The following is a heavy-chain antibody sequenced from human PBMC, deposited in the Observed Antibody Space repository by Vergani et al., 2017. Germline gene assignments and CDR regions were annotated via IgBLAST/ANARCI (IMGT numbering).Heavy chain of an antibody. CDR2: IKPSGGST. CDR3: AGDLGTTVTTFGY. CDR1: GYTFTSYY. V-gene: IGHV1-46*01. J-gene: IGHJ4*02. D-gene: IGHD4-17*01. Sequence: QVQLVQSGAEVKKPGASVKVSCKASGYTFTSYYMHWVRQAPGQGLEWMGIIKPSGGSTSYAQKFQGRVTMTRDTSTSTVYMELSSLGSEDTAVYYCAGDLGTTVTTFGYWGQGTLVTVSS.